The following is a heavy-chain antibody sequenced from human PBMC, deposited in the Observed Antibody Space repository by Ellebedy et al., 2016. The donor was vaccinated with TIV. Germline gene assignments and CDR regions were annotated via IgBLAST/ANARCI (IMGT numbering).Heavy chain of an antibody. CDR3: ARQWLGPHYFDY. D-gene: IGHD6-19*01. Sequence: GESLKISCKGSGYSFTSYWIGWVRQVPGKGLEWMGIIYPGDSDARYSPSFQGQVSISVDKSISTAYLQWSSLKASDTAIYYCARQWLGPHYFDYWGQGTLVTVSS. J-gene: IGHJ4*02. CDR1: GYSFTSYW. V-gene: IGHV5-51*01. CDR2: IYPGDSDA.